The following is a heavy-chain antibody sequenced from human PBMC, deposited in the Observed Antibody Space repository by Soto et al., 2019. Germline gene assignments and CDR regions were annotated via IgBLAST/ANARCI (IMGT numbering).Heavy chain of an antibody. CDR3: TRGTTTASGPVY. J-gene: IGHJ4*02. CDR1: GFTVTCYR. D-gene: IGHD4-17*01. V-gene: IGHV3-53*01. CDR2: IYGGGST. Sequence: EVQLVESGGGLIQPGGSLRLSCAASGFTVTCYRMSWVRQAPGKGLEWVSVIYGGGSTSYAASVKGRFTISRDDSKNTLYVQMNSLTAEDTAVYYCTRGTTTASGPVYWGQGTLVTVSS.